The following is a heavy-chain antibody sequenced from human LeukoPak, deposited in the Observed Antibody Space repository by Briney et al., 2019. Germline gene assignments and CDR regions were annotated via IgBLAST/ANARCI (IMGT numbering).Heavy chain of an antibody. CDR2: ISGSGGST. Sequence: GGSLRLSCAASGFTFSSYAMSWVRQAPGKGLEWVSAISGSGGSTYYADSVKGRFIISRDNSKNTLYLQMNSLRAEDTAVYYCAKEANYYDSSGSIPSYYWGQGTLVTVSS. CDR1: GFTFSSYA. J-gene: IGHJ4*02. V-gene: IGHV3-23*01. D-gene: IGHD3-22*01. CDR3: AKEANYYDSSGSIPSYY.